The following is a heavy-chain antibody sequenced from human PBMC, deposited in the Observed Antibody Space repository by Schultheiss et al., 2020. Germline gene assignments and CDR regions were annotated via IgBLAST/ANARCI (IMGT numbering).Heavy chain of an antibody. Sequence: GGSLRLSCAASGFTFSSYWMHWVRQAPGKGLVWVSRINSDESSTSYADSVKGRFTISRDNAKNTLYLQMNSLRAEDTAVYYCARAGRLGELSLPYWGQGTLVTVSS. J-gene: IGHJ4*02. CDR3: ARAGRLGELSLPY. V-gene: IGHV3-74*01. D-gene: IGHD3-16*02. CDR2: INSDESST. CDR1: GFTFSSYW.